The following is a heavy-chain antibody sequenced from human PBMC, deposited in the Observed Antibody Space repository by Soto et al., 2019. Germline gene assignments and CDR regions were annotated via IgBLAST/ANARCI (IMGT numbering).Heavy chain of an antibody. CDR2: ISSSSSYT. CDR1: GFTFSDYY. V-gene: IGHV3-11*06. CDR3: ARDRYCSGGSCYSENYYGMDV. Sequence: GGPLGLSCGASGFTFSDYYMSWIRQAPGKGLEWVSYISSSSSYTNYADSVKGRFTISRDNAKNSLYLQMNSLRAEDTAVYYCARDRYCSGGSCYSENYYGMDVWGQGTTVTVSS. D-gene: IGHD2-15*01. J-gene: IGHJ6*02.